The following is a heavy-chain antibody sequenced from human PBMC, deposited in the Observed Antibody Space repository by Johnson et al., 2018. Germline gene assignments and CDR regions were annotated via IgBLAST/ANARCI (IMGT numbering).Heavy chain of an antibody. D-gene: IGHD1-26*01. J-gene: IGHJ6*02. CDR2: ISYDGSNK. CDR1: GFTFSTYG. CDR3: AAKGGRYYYGMDV. V-gene: IGHV3-30*03. Sequence: QVQLVQSGGGVVQPGRSLRLSCAASGFTFSTYGMHWVRQAPGTGLAWVAVISYDGSNKYYADSVKGRFTISRENSKNTLYLKMNSLRAEYPAVYYCAAKGGRYYYGMDVWGQGTTVTVSS.